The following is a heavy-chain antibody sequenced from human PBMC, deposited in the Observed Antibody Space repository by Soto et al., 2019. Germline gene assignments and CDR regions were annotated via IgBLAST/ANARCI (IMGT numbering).Heavy chain of an antibody. CDR1: GFTFSSYS. CDR2: ISSSSSYI. V-gene: IGHV3-21*01. Sequence: GGSLRLSCADSGFTFSSYSMNWVRQAPGKGLEWVSSISSSSSYIYYADSVKGRFTISRDNAKNSLYLQMNSLRAEDTAVYYCARDRWSGYPVYWGQGTLVTVSS. CDR3: ARDRWSGYPVY. D-gene: IGHD3-3*01. J-gene: IGHJ4*02.